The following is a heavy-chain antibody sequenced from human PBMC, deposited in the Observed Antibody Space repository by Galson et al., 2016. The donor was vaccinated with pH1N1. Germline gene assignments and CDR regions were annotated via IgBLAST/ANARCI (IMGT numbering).Heavy chain of an antibody. Sequence: SLTCTVSGGSISSHDWSWIRQPPGKGLEWIGCIYYSGSTNYNPSVKSRVTISVDTSKNQFSLKLSSVTAADTAVYYCASLLWFGELGGYFQHWGQGTLVTVSS. CDR1: GGSISSHD. J-gene: IGHJ1*01. CDR3: ASLLWFGELGGYFQH. V-gene: IGHV4-59*11. CDR2: IYYSGST. D-gene: IGHD3-10*01.